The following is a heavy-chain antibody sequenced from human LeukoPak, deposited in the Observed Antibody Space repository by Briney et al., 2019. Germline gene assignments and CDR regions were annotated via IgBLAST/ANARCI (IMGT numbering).Heavy chain of an antibody. CDR3: ARSGSGRTKYFQH. J-gene: IGHJ1*01. CDR1: GYSISSGYY. Sequence: SETLSLTCTVSGYSISSGYYWGWIRQPPGRGPEWIGSIYHSGSTYYNPSLKSRVTISVDTSKNQFSLKLSSVTAADTAVYYCARSGSGRTKYFQHWGQGTLVTVSS. D-gene: IGHD3-10*01. V-gene: IGHV4-38-2*02. CDR2: IYHSGST.